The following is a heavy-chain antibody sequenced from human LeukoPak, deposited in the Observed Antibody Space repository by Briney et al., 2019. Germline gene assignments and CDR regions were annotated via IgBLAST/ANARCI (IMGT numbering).Heavy chain of an antibody. D-gene: IGHD6-13*01. V-gene: IGHV4-61*02. Sequence: SETLSLTCTVSGGSISSGSYYWSWIRQPAGKGLEWIGRIYTSGSTNYNPSLKSRVTISVDTSKNQFSLKLSSVTAADTAVYYCARLIAAAGYNWFDPWGQGTLVTVSS. CDR1: GGSISSGSYY. J-gene: IGHJ5*02. CDR2: IYTSGST. CDR3: ARLIAAAGYNWFDP.